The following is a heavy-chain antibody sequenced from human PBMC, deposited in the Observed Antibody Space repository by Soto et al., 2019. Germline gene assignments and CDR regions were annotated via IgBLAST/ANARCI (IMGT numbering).Heavy chain of an antibody. J-gene: IGHJ6*03. CDR2: INHSGST. CDR1: GGSFSGYY. Sequence: SETLSLTCAVYGGSFSGYYWSWIRQPPGKGLEWIGEINHSGSTNYNPSLKSRVTISVDTSKNQFSLKLSSVTAADTAVYYCARVRITMVRGVSYYYYYMDVWGEGTTVTVSS. D-gene: IGHD3-10*01. V-gene: IGHV4-34*01. CDR3: ARVRITMVRGVSYYYYYMDV.